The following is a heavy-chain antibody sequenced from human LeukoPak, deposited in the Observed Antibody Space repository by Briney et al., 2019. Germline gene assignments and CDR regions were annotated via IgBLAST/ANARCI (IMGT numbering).Heavy chain of an antibody. CDR2: IWYDGDEK. J-gene: IGHJ4*02. D-gene: IGHD3-22*01. V-gene: IGHV3-33*01. CDR1: GFIFYNYG. Sequence: SLRLSCAASGFIFYNYGMHCVRQAPGKGLEGVAAIWYDGDEKFYANSVKSRFTISRDNSNSALYLHVDSLRAEDTAVYFCAIALSPFYYDGASYYPTLDYWGQGILVTVSS. CDR3: AIALSPFYYDGASYYPTLDY.